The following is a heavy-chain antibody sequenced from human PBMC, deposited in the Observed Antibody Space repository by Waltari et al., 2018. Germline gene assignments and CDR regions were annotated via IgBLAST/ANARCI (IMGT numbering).Heavy chain of an antibody. V-gene: IGHV4-34*01. Sequence: QVQLQQWGAGLLKPSETLSLTCAVYGGSFSGYYWSWIRQPPGKGLEWIGEINHSGRTNYNPSLKSRVTISVDTSKNQFSLKLSSVTAADTAVYYCARGDTDIVVVPAAAGGDYYYYYMDVWSKGTTVTISS. J-gene: IGHJ6*03. CDR1: GGSFSGYY. CDR2: INHSGRT. D-gene: IGHD2-2*01. CDR3: ARGDTDIVVVPAAAGGDYYYYYMDV.